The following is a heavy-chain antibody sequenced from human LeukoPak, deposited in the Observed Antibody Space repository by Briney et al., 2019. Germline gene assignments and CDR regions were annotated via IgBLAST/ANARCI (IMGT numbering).Heavy chain of an antibody. CDR1: GFTFSSYA. CDR3: AKDRFYDILTGKAPGYFDY. V-gene: IGHV3-23*01. D-gene: IGHD3-9*01. Sequence: PGRSLRLSCAASGFTFSSYAMHWVRQAPGKGLEWVSAISGGGGSTYYADSVKGRFTISRDNSKNTLYLQMNSLRAEDTAVYYCAKDRFYDILTGKAPGYFDYWGQGTLVTVSS. CDR2: ISGGGGST. J-gene: IGHJ4*02.